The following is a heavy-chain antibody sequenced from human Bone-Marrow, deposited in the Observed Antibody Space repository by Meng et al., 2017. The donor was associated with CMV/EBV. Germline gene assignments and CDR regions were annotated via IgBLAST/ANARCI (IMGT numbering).Heavy chain of an antibody. Sequence: GGSLRLSCAASGFTFSSYGMHWVRQAPGKGLEWVAFIRYDGSNKYYADSVKGRFTIFRDNSKNTLYLQMNSLRAEDTAVYYCAKWGHYYDSSYDYWGQGTLVTVSS. J-gene: IGHJ4*02. CDR2: IRYDGSNK. CDR3: AKWGHYYDSSYDY. D-gene: IGHD3-22*01. CDR1: GFTFSSYG. V-gene: IGHV3-30*02.